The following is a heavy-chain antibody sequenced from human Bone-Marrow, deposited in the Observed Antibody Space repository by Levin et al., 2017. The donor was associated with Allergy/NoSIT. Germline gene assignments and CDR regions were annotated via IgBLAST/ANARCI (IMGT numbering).Heavy chain of an antibody. CDR1: GFSFSSYS. Sequence: GESLKISCAASGFSFSSYSMNWVRQAPGKGLEWVSYIVRGGGTIYYADSVKGRFTISRDNAKDLLYLQMDNLRVEDTAVYYCARAGHFYDSSGFYSPYDYWGQGTLVTVSS. D-gene: IGHD3-22*01. CDR3: ARAGHFYDSSGFYSPYDY. J-gene: IGHJ4*02. V-gene: IGHV3-48*04. CDR2: IVRGGGTI.